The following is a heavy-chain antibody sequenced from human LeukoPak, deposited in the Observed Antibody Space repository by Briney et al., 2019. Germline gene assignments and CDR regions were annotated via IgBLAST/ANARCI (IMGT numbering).Heavy chain of an antibody. CDR2: IYYSGST. J-gene: IGHJ4*02. CDR3: AKGRGYYDSSGFDY. Sequence: SGTLSLTCTVSGGSISSSSYYWGWIRQPPGKGLEWIGSIYYSGSTYYNPSLKSRVTISVDTSKNQFSLKLSSVTAADTAVYYCAKGRGYYDSSGFDYWGQGTLVTVSS. V-gene: IGHV4-39*07. CDR1: GGSISSSSYY. D-gene: IGHD3-22*01.